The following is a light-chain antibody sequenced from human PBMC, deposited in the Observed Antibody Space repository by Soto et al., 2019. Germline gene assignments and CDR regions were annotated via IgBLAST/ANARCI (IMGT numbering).Light chain of an antibody. V-gene: IGLV2-11*01. CDR2: DVS. CDR1: SSDVGGYNY. CDR3: CSYAGSYV. J-gene: IGLJ1*01. Sequence: QSALTQPSSVSGSPGQSVTISCTGTSSDVGGYNYVSWYQQHPGKAPKLMIYDVSKRPSGVPDRFSGSKSGNTASLTISGLQAEDEADYYCCSYAGSYVFVTWTKVTVL.